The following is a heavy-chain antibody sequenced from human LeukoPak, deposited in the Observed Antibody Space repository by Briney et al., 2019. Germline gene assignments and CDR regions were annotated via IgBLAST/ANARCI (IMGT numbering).Heavy chain of an antibody. V-gene: IGHV1-8*01. Sequence: ASVKVSCKASGYTFTSYEINWVRQATGQGLEWMGWMNPNRGNTDYAQKFQGRVTMTRNTSISTAYLELSSLRSEDTAVYYCVRASWCLGGPSCSKRYFDLWGRGTLVTVSS. J-gene: IGHJ2*01. CDR2: MNPNRGNT. D-gene: IGHD2-2*01. CDR3: VRASWCLGGPSCSKRYFDL. CDR1: GYTFTSYE.